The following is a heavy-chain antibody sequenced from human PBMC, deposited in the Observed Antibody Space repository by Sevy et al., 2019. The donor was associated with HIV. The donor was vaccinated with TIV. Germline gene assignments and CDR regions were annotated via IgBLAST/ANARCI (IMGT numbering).Heavy chain of an antibody. D-gene: IGHD2-8*02. CDR1: GYTFTGSY. Sequence: ASVKVSCKSSGYTFTGSYMHWVRQAPGQGLEWMGWINPNTGTTNYAQTFQGRVTMTRDTFISTAYMELSMVRSDDTAVFYRAVSHGYCSGYVCQSPLYYFDYWGQGTLVTVSS. V-gene: IGHV1-2*02. J-gene: IGHJ4*02. CDR3: AVSHGYCSGYVCQSPLYYFDY. CDR2: INPNTGTT.